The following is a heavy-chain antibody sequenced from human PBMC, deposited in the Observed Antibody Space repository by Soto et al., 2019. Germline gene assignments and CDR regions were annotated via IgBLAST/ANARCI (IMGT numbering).Heavy chain of an antibody. CDR3: AIGLPRPAYYYYGMDV. Sequence: GASVKVSCKASGYTFTSYYMHWVRQAPGQGLEWMGIINPSGGSTSYAQKFQGRVTMTRDTSTSTVYMELSSLRSEDTAVYYCAIGLPRPAYYYYGMDVWGQGTTFTVS. CDR2: INPSGGST. CDR1: GYTFTSYY. D-gene: IGHD5-18*01. J-gene: IGHJ6*02. V-gene: IGHV1-46*01.